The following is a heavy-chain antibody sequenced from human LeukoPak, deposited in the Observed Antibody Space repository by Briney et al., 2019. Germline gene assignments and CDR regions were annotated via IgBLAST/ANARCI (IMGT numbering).Heavy chain of an antibody. CDR1: GGSITYYY. CDR3: ARRVGKAVDGNPFDI. J-gene: IGHJ3*02. CDR2: MYYSGST. V-gene: IGHV4-59*08. D-gene: IGHD6-19*01. Sequence: SETLSLTCTVSGGSITYYYWSWIRQPPGKGLEWIGYMYYSGSTDYNPSLKSRVTISVDTSKNQFSLKLRSVTAADTAVYYCARRVGKAVDGNPFDIWGQGTMVTVSS.